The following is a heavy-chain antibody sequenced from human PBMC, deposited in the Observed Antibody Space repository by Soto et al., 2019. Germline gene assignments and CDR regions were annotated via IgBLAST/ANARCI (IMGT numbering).Heavy chain of an antibody. J-gene: IGHJ6*02. CDR1: GYSFTSYW. CDR2: IDPSDSYT. CDR3: ARHKQEDIAAAGTDGMDV. D-gene: IGHD6-13*01. V-gene: IGHV5-10-1*01. Sequence: PGESLKISCKGSGYSFTSYWISWVRQMPGKGLEWMGRIDPSDSYTNYSPSFQGHVTISADKSISTAYLQWSSLKASDTAMYYCARHKQEDIAAAGTDGMDVWGQGTTVTVSS.